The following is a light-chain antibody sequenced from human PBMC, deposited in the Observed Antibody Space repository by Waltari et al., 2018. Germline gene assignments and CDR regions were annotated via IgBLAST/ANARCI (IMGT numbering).Light chain of an antibody. J-gene: IGKJ1*01. CDR3: QHYVRLPAT. CDR2: GAS. Sequence: EVLLTQSPGTLSLSPGERATLSCRASQSVGRSLACYQQKPGQAPRLLSYGASTRFTGIPDRFSGSGSGTDFSLTISRLEPEDFAVYYCQHYVRLPATFGQGTTVEIK. V-gene: IGKV3-20*01. CDR1: QSVGRS.